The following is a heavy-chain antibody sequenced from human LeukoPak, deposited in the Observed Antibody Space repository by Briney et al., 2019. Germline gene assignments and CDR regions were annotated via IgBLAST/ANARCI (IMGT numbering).Heavy chain of an antibody. V-gene: IGHV4-59*01. CDR2: IYYSGST. Sequence: SETLSLTCTVSGGSISSYYWSWLRQPPGKGLEWIGYIYYSGSTNYNPSLKSRVTISVDTSKNQFSLKLGSVTAADTAVYYCARDRVRGNSNPYFDYWGQGTLVTVSS. D-gene: IGHD4-11*01. CDR1: GGSISSYY. CDR3: ARDRVRGNSNPYFDY. J-gene: IGHJ4*02.